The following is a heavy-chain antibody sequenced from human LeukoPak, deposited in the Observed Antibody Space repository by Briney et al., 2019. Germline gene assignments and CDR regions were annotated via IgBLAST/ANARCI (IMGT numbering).Heavy chain of an antibody. Sequence: SETLSLTCTVSGGSVSSGSYYWSWIRQPPGKGLEWIGYIYYSGSTNYNPSLKSRVTISVDTSKNQFSLKLSSVTAADTAVYYCARAGYTYNWLDPWGQGTLVTVSS. CDR2: IYYSGST. CDR3: ARAGYTYNWLDP. CDR1: GGSVSSGSYY. J-gene: IGHJ5*02. D-gene: IGHD5-18*01. V-gene: IGHV4-61*01.